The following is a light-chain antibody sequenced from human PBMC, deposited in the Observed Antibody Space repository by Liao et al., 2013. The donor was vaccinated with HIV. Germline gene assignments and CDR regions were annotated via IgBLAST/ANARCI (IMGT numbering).Light chain of an antibody. CDR2: KDS. J-gene: IGLJ2*01. V-gene: IGLV3-25*03. CDR1: ALPKQY. CDR3: QSTDSSGTFVI. Sequence: SYELTQPPSVSVSPGQTARITCSGDALPKQYAYWYQQKPGQAPVLVIYKDSARPSGIPERFSGSSSGTTVTLTISGVQAEDEADYYCQSTDSSGTFVIFGGGTKADRP.